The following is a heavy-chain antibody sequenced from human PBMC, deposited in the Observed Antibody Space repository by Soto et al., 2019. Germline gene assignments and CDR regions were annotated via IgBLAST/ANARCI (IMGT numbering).Heavy chain of an antibody. V-gene: IGHV1-3*01. Sequence: ASVKVSCKASGYTFTSYAMHWVRQSPGQRLEWMGWINAGNGNTKYSQKFQGRVTITRDTSASTAYMELSSLRSEDTAVYYCARDRYGVVAATSTYYFDYWGQGTLVTVSS. D-gene: IGHD2-15*01. J-gene: IGHJ4*02. CDR1: GYTFTSYA. CDR3: ARDRYGVVAATSTYYFDY. CDR2: INAGNGNT.